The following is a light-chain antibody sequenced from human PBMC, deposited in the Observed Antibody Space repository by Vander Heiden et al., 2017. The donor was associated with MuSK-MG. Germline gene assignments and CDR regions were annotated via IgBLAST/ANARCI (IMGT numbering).Light chain of an antibody. Sequence: EIVLTQSPGTLSLSSGERAILSCRASQSVSSSYLAWYQQKPGQAPRLLIYGAASRAAGIPDRFSGSGSGTDFTLTISRLEPEDFAVYYCQQYGSSPPFTFGHGTKVDIK. CDR3: QQYGSSPPFT. CDR1: QSVSSSY. J-gene: IGKJ3*01. V-gene: IGKV3-20*01. CDR2: GAA.